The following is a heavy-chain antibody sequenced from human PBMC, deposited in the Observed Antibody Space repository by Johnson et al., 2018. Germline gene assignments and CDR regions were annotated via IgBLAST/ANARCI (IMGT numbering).Heavy chain of an antibody. CDR2: ISGSGGST. D-gene: IGHD3-10*01. Sequence: VQLVESGGGLVQPGGSXRLSCAASGFTFSSYAMSWVRQAPGKGLEWVSAISGSGGSTYYADSVQGRFTISRENSKNTLYLQMKSLRAEDTAVYYCAKDRGIMVRGVRSYGMDVWGQGTTVTVSS. CDR1: GFTFSSYA. J-gene: IGHJ6*02. CDR3: AKDRGIMVRGVRSYGMDV. V-gene: IGHV3-23*04.